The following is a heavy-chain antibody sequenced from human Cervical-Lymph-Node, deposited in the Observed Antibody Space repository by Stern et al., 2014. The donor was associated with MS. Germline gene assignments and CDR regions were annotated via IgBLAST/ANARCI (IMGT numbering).Heavy chain of an antibody. V-gene: IGHV3-53*01. D-gene: IGHD1-1*01. CDR1: GFTVSRDY. CDR2: ITNVGST. CDR3: ARDTSSPERSDW. J-gene: IGHJ4*02. Sequence: EVQLVESGGGVIQPGGSLRLSCTASGFTVSRDYMTWVRQAPGQGLEWVSLITNVGSTFYTDSVKGRFTISRDDSKNTVYLHMTSRRAEDTAMYYCARDTSSPERSDWWGQGTLVTVSS.